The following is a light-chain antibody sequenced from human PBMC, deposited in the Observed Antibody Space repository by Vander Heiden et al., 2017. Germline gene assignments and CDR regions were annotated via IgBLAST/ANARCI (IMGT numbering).Light chain of an antibody. Sequence: LLTPSPATLSLSPGERATLYCRASQSVNTSTLAWYQQKPGYAPRLLIYGASMRAAGTPDRFSGSGSGTDLTLTISRLEPEDFAVYYCQLCGTSPPSWTFGPGTKVDVK. CDR1: QSVNTST. V-gene: IGKV3-20*01. CDR2: GAS. J-gene: IGKJ1*01. CDR3: QLCGTSPPSWT.